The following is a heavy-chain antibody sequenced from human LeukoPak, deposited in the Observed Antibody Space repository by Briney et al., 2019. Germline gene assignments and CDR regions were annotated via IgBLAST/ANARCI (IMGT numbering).Heavy chain of an antibody. D-gene: IGHD3-16*01. CDR3: ARGGGPALYFDY. Sequence: GSLRLSCATSAFTVSSNYMSWVRQAPGKGLEWVSLIYSGGSTYYADSVKGRFTISRDNSKNTLYRQMNSLRAEDTAAYYCARGGGPALYFDYWGQGTLVTVSS. J-gene: IGHJ4*02. CDR1: AFTVSSNY. V-gene: IGHV3-66*01. CDR2: IYSGGST.